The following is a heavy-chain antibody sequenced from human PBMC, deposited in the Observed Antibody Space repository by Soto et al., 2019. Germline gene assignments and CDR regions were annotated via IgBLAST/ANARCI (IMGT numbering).Heavy chain of an antibody. Sequence: QVQLVQSGAEVRKPGASVKLSCQTSGYPFNSYHMHWVRQVPGQGLEWMGVINPTEGRTRYSQRFQDRVIMTRDTSTSTVYMELSSLRSEDTAIYFCARGRGISFGYNWFDPWGRGTLVTVSS. CDR1: GYPFNSYH. CDR3: ARGRGISFGYNWFDP. J-gene: IGHJ5*02. CDR2: INPTEGRT. D-gene: IGHD3-3*01. V-gene: IGHV1-46*02.